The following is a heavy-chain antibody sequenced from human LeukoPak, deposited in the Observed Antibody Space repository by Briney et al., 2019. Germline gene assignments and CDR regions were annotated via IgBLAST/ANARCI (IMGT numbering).Heavy chain of an antibody. V-gene: IGHV4-59*01. Sequence: SETLSLTCIVSXXXXSXYXWXWIRQXXXXXXEXXXYISYTGSTNYNPSLKSRVTMSGDTPKNQFSLKLSSVTAADTAVYYCVRVGGSPLGALDIWGQGTMVTVSS. CDR2: ISYTGST. CDR3: VRVGGSPLGALDI. D-gene: IGHD1-14*01. J-gene: IGHJ3*02. CDR1: XXXXSXYX.